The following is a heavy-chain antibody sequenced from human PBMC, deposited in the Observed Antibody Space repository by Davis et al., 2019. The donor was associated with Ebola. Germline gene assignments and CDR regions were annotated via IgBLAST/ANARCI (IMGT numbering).Heavy chain of an antibody. Sequence: GGSLRLSCAASGFTVSSNYMSWVRQAPGKGLEWVSVIYSGGSTYYADSVKGRFTISRHNSKNTLYLQMNSLRAEDTAVYYCAREGFTMIVGVGGAFDIWGQGTMVTVSS. CDR3: AREGFTMIVGVGGAFDI. V-gene: IGHV3-53*04. CDR2: IYSGGST. J-gene: IGHJ3*02. CDR1: GFTVSSNY. D-gene: IGHD3-22*01.